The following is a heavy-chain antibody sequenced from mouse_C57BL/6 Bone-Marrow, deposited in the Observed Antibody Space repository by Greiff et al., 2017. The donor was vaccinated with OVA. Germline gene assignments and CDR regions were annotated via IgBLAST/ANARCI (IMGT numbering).Heavy chain of an antibody. J-gene: IGHJ1*03. Sequence: VQLQQSGPELVKPGASVKISCKASGYAFSSSWMNWVKQRPGKGLEWIGRIYPGDGDTNYNGKFKGKATLTADKSSSTAYMQLSSLTSEDSAVYFCARTITTVVATYWYFDVWGTGTTVTVSS. CDR2: IYPGDGDT. CDR3: ARTITTVVATYWYFDV. V-gene: IGHV1-82*01. D-gene: IGHD1-1*01. CDR1: GYAFSSSW.